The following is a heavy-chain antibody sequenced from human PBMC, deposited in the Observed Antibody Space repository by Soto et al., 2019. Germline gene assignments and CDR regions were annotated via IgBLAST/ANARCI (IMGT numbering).Heavy chain of an antibody. V-gene: IGHV1-3*01. CDR3: ARSGRFWSDPFDP. CDR2: INAGNGNT. Sequence: RASVKVSCKASGYTFTSYAMHWVRQAPGQRLEWMGWINAGNGNTKYSQKFQGRVTITRDTSASTAYMELSSLRSEDTAVYYCARSGRFWSDPFDPWGQGTLVTVSS. D-gene: IGHD3-3*01. CDR1: GYTFTSYA. J-gene: IGHJ5*02.